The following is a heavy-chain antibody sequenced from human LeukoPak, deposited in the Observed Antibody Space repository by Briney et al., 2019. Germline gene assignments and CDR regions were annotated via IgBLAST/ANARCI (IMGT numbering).Heavy chain of an antibody. Sequence: PSQTLSLTCTVSGGSISSGGYYWSWIRQPPGKGLEWIGYIYHSGSTYYNPSLKSRVTISVDRSKNQFSLKLSSVTAADTAVYYCARGGGVPAAPSYWGQGTLVTVSS. CDR1: GGSISSGGYY. V-gene: IGHV4-30-2*01. CDR3: ARGGGVPAAPSY. CDR2: IYHSGST. D-gene: IGHD2-2*01. J-gene: IGHJ4*02.